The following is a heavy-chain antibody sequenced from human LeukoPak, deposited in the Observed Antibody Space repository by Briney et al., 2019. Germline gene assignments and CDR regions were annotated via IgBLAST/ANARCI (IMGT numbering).Heavy chain of an antibody. J-gene: IGHJ3*02. CDR2: ISSSSSTK. CDR1: GFTFSSYG. Sequence: GGSLRLSCAASGFTFSSYGMHWVRQAPGQGLKWISYISSSSSTKYYAESVKGRFTISRDNAKNSLFLQMSSLRDEDTAVYFCAGTSIQLWLNAFDIWGQGTMVTVSS. D-gene: IGHD5-18*01. CDR3: AGTSIQLWLNAFDI. V-gene: IGHV3-48*02.